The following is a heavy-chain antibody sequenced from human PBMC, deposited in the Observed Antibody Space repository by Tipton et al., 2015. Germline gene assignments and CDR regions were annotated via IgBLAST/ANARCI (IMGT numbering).Heavy chain of an antibody. V-gene: IGHV4-34*01. Sequence: TLSLTCAVYGGSFSGYTWHWIRQPPGKGLEWIGEVNHSGNTNYNPSLESRVTISIDTAVYYCTKFNCGGDCYSYRGRFDPWGQGTLVTVSS. CDR3: P. J-gene: IGHJ5*02. CDR1: GGSFSGYT. CDR2: VNHSGNT. D-gene: IGHD2-21*02.